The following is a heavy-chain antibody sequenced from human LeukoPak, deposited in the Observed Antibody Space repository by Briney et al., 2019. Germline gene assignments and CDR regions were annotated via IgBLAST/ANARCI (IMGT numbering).Heavy chain of an antibody. CDR3: ARRTYGSGSYYLDY. CDR2: IYYSGST. Sequence: MTSETLSLTCSVSGGSISSYYWSWIRQSPGKGLEWIGYIYYSGSTNSNPSLKSRVTISVDTSKNQFSLKLSSVTAADTAVYYCARRTYGSGSYYLDYWGQGTLVTVSS. CDR1: GGSISSYY. V-gene: IGHV4-59*08. D-gene: IGHD3-10*01. J-gene: IGHJ4*02.